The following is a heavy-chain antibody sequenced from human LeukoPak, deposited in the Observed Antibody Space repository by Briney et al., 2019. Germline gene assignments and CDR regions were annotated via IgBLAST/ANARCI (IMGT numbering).Heavy chain of an antibody. CDR1: GFTFRIYG. Sequence: PGGSLRLSCAASGFTFRIYGMHWVRQAPGKGLEWVAFIRYDGSNKYYADSVKGRFTISRDNSKNTLYLQMNSQRAEDTAVYYCAKDLAPDDWGQGTLVTVSS. V-gene: IGHV3-30*02. CDR3: AKDLAPDD. CDR2: IRYDGSNK. J-gene: IGHJ4*02.